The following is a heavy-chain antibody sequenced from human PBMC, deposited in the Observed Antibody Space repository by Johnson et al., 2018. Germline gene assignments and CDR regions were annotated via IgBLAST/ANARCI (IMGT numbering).Heavy chain of an antibody. CDR1: GFTFSSYG. J-gene: IGHJ6*03. V-gene: IGHV3-33*06. CDR2: IWYDGSNK. Sequence: QVQLVESGGGVVQPGRSLRLSCAASGFTFSSYGMHWVRQAQGKGLEWVAVIWYDGSNKYYADSVKGRFTISRDNSKNTLYLQMNSLRAEDKAVDYCAKDIRSRIGSSFSGYMDVWGKGTTVTVSS. D-gene: IGHD6-6*01. CDR3: AKDIRSRIGSSFSGYMDV.